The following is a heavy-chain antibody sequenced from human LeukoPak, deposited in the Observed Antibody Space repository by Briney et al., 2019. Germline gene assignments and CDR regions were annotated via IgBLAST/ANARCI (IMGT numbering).Heavy chain of an antibody. V-gene: IGHV3-43*01. J-gene: IGHJ4*02. CDR1: GFTFDDYT. Sequence: GGSLRLSCAASGFTFDDYTMHWVRQAPGKGLEWVSLISWDGGSTYYADSVKGRFTISRDNSKNSLYLQMNSLRTGDTALYYCAKDIRWSPEYYFDYWGQGTLVTVSS. D-gene: IGHD2-15*01. CDR3: AKDIRWSPEYYFDY. CDR2: ISWDGGST.